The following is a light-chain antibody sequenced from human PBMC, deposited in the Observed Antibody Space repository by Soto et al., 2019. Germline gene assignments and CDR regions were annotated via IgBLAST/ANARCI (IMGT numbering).Light chain of an antibody. CDR2: RAS. Sequence: EVVVTQSPENLYVSPGETTTLSCESSQSVDSLLAWYQQKPGQAPRLLIYRASTRTTGIPARFSGSGSGTEFTLTINSLQSEDIAVYYCQQYNNWPITFGQGTRLAI. V-gene: IGKV3-15*01. CDR1: QSVDSL. J-gene: IGKJ5*01. CDR3: QQYNNWPIT.